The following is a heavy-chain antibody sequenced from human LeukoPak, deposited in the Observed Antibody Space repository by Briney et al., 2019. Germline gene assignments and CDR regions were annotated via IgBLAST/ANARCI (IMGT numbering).Heavy chain of an antibody. CDR3: ARPRYSSYEGLYYHYMDV. V-gene: IGHV5-51*01. CDR1: GYSFTSYW. CDR2: IYPGDSDT. D-gene: IGHD5-12*01. J-gene: IGHJ6*03. Sequence: GESLKISCKGSGYSFTSYWIGWVRQMPGKGLEWMGIIYPGDSDTRYSPSFQGQVTISADKSISTAYLHWSSLKASDTAMYYCARPRYSSYEGLYYHYMDVWGKGTTVTVSS.